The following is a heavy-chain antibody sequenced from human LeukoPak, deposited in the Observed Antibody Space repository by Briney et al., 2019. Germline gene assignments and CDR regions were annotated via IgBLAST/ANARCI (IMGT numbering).Heavy chain of an antibody. D-gene: IGHD3-10*01. CDR2: ISAYNGNT. CDR3: ARDQDHYYGSGSYWFDP. Sequence: GASVKVSCKASGYTFTSYGISWVRQAPGQGLEWMGWISAYNGNTNYAQKLQGRVTMTTDTSTSTAYMELRSLRSDDTAVYYCARDQDHYYGSGSYWFDPWGQGTLVTVSS. CDR1: GYTFTSYG. V-gene: IGHV1-18*01. J-gene: IGHJ5*02.